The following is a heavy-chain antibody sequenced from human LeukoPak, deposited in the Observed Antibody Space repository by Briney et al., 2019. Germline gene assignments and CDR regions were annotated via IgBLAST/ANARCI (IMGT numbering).Heavy chain of an antibody. CDR3: ARDTGYCSAGSCYSFDY. D-gene: IGHD2-15*01. J-gene: IGHJ4*02. CDR1: GDSVSGNSAA. CDR2: TYYRSKWYN. V-gene: IGHV6-1*01. Sequence: SQTLSLTCAISGDSVSGNSAAWNWIRQSPSRGLEWLGRTYYRSKWYNDYAVSVKSRIIINPDTSKNQFSLQLNSVTPEDTAVCYCARDTGYCSAGSCYSFDYWGQGTLVTVSS.